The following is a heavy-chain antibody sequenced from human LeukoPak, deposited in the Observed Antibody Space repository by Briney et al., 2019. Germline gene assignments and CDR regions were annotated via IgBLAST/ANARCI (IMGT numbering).Heavy chain of an antibody. CDR3: ARGGSSWFSY. CDR2: IHDGGSPI. CDR1: GFTFSSLS. J-gene: IGHJ4*02. V-gene: IGHV3-48*01. D-gene: IGHD6-13*01. Sequence: GGSLRLSCAASGFTFSSLSMTWVRQAPGKGLEWISYIHDGGSPIFYADSVKGRFTVSRDNARNLLYLQMNSLRADDTAVYYCARGGSSWFSYWGQGTLVTVSS.